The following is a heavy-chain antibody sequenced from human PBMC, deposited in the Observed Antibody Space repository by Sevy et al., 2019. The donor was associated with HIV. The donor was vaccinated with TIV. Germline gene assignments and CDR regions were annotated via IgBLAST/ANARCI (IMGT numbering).Heavy chain of an antibody. CDR3: AIIVVVPAAMGEGGY. CDR2: IRYDGSNK. D-gene: IGHD2-2*01. Sequence: GGSLRLSCAASGFTFSSYGMHWVRQAPGKGLEWVAFIRYDGSNKYYADSVKGRFTISRDNSKNTLYLQMNSLRAEDTVVYYCAIIVVVPAAMGEGGYWGQGTLVTVSS. J-gene: IGHJ4*02. CDR1: GFTFSSYG. V-gene: IGHV3-30*02.